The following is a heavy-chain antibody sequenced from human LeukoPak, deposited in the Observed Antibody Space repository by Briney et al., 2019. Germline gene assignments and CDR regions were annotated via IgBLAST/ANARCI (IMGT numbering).Heavy chain of an antibody. V-gene: IGHV3-48*03. CDR3: ARVGVSYYSDY. J-gene: IGHJ4*02. D-gene: IGHD2-8*02. Sequence: GESLRLSCAASGFTFSTYEMNWVRQAPGKGLEWVSNISITGTIINYADSVKGRFTVSRDNAKNSLYLQLNSLRAEDTAVYYCARVGVSYYSDYWGQGTLVTVSS. CDR1: GFTFSTYE. CDR2: ISITGTII.